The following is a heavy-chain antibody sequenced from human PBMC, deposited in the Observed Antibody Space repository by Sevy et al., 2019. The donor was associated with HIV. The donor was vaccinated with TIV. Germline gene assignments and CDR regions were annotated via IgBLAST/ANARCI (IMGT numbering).Heavy chain of an antibody. D-gene: IGHD3-22*01. CDR3: ARKYYYDSSGYYGGWFDP. J-gene: IGHJ5*02. CDR1: GGTFSSYA. V-gene: IGHV1-69*13. CDR2: IIPIFGTA. Sequence: ASVKVSCKASGGTFSSYAISWVRQAPGQGLEWMGGIIPIFGTANYAQKFQGRVTITADESTSTAYMELSSLRSEDTAVYYCARKYYYDSSGYYGGWFDPWGQGTLVTVSS.